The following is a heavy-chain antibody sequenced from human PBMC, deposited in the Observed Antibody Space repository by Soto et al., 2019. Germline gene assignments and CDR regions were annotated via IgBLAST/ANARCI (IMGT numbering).Heavy chain of an antibody. V-gene: IGHV1-18*01. CDR3: AKNGQPPYYYYGLDV. CDR2: ISGYNGDT. Sequence: QGHLVQSEAEVKKSGASVKVSCKASGHTFTRYGISWVRQAPGQGLEWMGWISGYNGDTNYAQKFQGRVSMTIDTSTTTAYMELRSLTSDDTAVYYCAKNGQPPYYYYGLDVWGQATKVTVSS. J-gene: IGHJ6*02. CDR1: GHTFTRYG. D-gene: IGHD2-8*01.